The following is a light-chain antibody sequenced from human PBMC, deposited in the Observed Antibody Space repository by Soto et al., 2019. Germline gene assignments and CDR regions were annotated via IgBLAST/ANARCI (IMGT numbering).Light chain of an antibody. J-gene: IGLJ2*01. CDR2: GVS. Sequence: QSVLTQPPSASGSPGQSVTISCTGTSSDIGTFSSISWYQQYPGKAPKLMIFGVSQRPSGVPDRFSGSKSANTASLTVSGPQDEDEAEYYCSSQAGSDSLMVFGGGTKVTVL. V-gene: IGLV2-8*01. CDR3: SSQAGSDSLMV. CDR1: SSDIGTFSS.